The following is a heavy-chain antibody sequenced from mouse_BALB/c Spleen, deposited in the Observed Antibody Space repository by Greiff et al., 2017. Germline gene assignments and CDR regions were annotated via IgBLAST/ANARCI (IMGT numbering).Heavy chain of an antibody. J-gene: IGHJ1*01. CDR1: GFTFSNYW. CDR2: IRLKSNNYAT. Sequence: EVKVEESGGGLVQPGGSMKLSCVASGFTFSNYWMNWVRQSPEKGLEWVAEIRLKSNNYATHYAESVKGRFTISRDDSKSSVYLQMNNLRAEDTGIYYCTRCNSLLRLRWYFDVWGAGTTVTVSS. V-gene: IGHV6-6*02. D-gene: IGHD1-2*01. CDR3: TRCNSLLRLRWYFDV.